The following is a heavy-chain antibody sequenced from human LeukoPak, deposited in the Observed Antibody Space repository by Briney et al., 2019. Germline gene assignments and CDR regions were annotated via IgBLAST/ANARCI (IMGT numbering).Heavy chain of an antibody. CDR2: IYYNSGST. D-gene: IGHD6-13*01. CDR3: ARELTRAVTSSSWYGISDY. V-gene: IGHV4-39*02. J-gene: IGHJ4*02. Sequence: SETLSLTCTVSGGSISSSSDYWGWIRQPPGKGLEWIGNIYYNSGSTYYNPPLKSRVTISVDTSKNQFSLKLSSVTAADTAVYYCARELTRAVTSSSWYGISDYWGQGTLVTVSS. CDR1: GGSISSSSDY.